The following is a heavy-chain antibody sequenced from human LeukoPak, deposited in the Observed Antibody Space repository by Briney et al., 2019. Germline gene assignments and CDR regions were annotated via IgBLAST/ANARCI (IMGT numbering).Heavy chain of an antibody. Sequence: PSETLSLTCSVYGGSISNYYWIWIRQPPGKGLEWIGHISYSGSTNYNPSLKSRVTISVDTSKNQFSLKVTSVTAADTAAYYCARGHDGVVGWFAPWGRGTLVTVSS. CDR1: GGSISNYY. D-gene: IGHD2-15*01. V-gene: IGHV4-59*01. CDR3: ARGHDGVVGWFAP. J-gene: IGHJ5*02. CDR2: ISYSGST.